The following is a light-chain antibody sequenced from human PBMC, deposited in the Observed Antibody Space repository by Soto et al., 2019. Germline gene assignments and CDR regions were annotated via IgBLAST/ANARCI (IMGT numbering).Light chain of an antibody. V-gene: IGKV3-11*01. J-gene: IGKJ5*01. CDR3: QQRSNWPLIT. Sequence: EIVLTQSPGTLSVSPGERATLSCRASQSVSNNLAWYQQKPGQAPRLLIYDASNRATGIPARFSGSGSGTDFTLTISSLEPEDFAVYYCQQRSNWPLITFGQGTRLEIK. CDR1: QSVSNN. CDR2: DAS.